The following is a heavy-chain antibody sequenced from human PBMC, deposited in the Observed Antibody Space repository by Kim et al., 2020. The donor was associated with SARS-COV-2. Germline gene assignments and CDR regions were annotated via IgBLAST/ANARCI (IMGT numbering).Heavy chain of an antibody. V-gene: IGHV5-51*01. Sequence: GESLKISCQVFGYSFTNYWIVWVRQMPGKGLEWMGIIYPDDSDTKYSPSFQGQVSFSADKSIRTAYLQWSSLKASDTAMYYCARGDQVGNYFDYWGRGTLVTVSS. D-gene: IGHD3-16*01. CDR2: IYPDDSDT. CDR3: ARGDQVGNYFDY. CDR1: GYSFTNYW. J-gene: IGHJ4*02.